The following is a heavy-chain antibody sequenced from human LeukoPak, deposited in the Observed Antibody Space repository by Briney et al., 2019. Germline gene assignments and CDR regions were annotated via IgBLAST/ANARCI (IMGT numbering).Heavy chain of an antibody. D-gene: IGHD2-2*01. CDR1: GYTCTVYY. CDR3: SRESRRSTSCYDY. J-gene: IGHJ4*02. Sequence: ASVKVSCKASGYTCTVYYIHWGRQAPGQRREWMAWINLNSGGTNYAQNFHVRGTMTGDTSITTAYMELNMLRADDTAAYYCSRESRRSTSCYDYWGQGTLVTVSS. V-gene: IGHV1-2*02. CDR2: INLNSGGT.